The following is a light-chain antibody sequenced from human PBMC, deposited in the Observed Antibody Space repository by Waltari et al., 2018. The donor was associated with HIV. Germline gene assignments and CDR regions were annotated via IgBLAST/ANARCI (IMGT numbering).Light chain of an antibody. Sequence: DIQMTQSPSSLSTSVGDRVTITCRASQSIGNNLNWYQQRAGRAPKLLIYGASSLQNLVPSRFSGSRSGTDFTLTISSLQPEDFATYHCQQSYSAPRTFGQGTKVDIK. CDR1: QSIGNN. J-gene: IGKJ1*01. CDR2: GAS. V-gene: IGKV1-39*01. CDR3: QQSYSAPRT.